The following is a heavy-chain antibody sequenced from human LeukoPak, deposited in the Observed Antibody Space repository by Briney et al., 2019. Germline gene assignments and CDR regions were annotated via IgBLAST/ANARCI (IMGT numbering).Heavy chain of an antibody. J-gene: IGHJ4*02. CDR1: GFTFSSYS. CDR2: INEDGSEK. Sequence: GGSLRLSCAASGFTFSSYSMSWVRQAPGKGLEWVAYINEDGSEKYYVDSVEGRFTISRDNAKNSVFLQMNSLRAEDTAVYYCARDRSRWFYWGQGTLVTVSS. CDR3: ARDRSRWFY. D-gene: IGHD3-10*01. V-gene: IGHV3-7*01.